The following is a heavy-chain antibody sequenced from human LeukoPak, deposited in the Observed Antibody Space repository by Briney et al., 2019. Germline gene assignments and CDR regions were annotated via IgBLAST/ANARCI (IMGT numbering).Heavy chain of an antibody. CDR2: VGAGGIGT. V-gene: IGHV3-23*01. J-gene: IGHJ3*02. CDR3: AKGGWLDM. Sequence: ETGGSLRLSCAASGFTFSTYAMSWVRQAQGKGLEWVSVVGAGGIGTYYADSVKGRFTISRDDSKNTLYLQMNSLRAEDTALYYCAKGGWLDMWGQGTMVTVSS. CDR1: GFTFSTYA. D-gene: IGHD6-19*01.